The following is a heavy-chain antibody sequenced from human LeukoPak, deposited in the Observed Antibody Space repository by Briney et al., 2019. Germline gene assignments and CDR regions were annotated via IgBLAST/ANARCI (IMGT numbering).Heavy chain of an antibody. Sequence: AASVKVSCKVSGYTLTELSMHWVRQAPGKGLEWMGGFDPEDGETIYAQKFQGRVTMTEDTSTDTAYMELSSLRSEDTAVYYCATVNQTYYYDSSGYLGGYYYYMDVWGEGTTVTVSS. CDR3: ATVNQTYYYDSSGYLGGYYYYMDV. CDR2: FDPEDGET. J-gene: IGHJ6*03. D-gene: IGHD3-22*01. V-gene: IGHV1-24*01. CDR1: GYTLTELS.